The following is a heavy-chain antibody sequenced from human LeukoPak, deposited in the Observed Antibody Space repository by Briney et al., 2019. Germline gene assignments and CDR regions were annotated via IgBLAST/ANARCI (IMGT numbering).Heavy chain of an antibody. CDR2: SIPVSGAT. V-gene: IGHV1-69*15. J-gene: IGHJ2*01. CDR1: GAAVSNHA. D-gene: IGHD7-27*01. CDR3: ARSDNWGSPHYWYFDL. Sequence: GSSETVSCNASGAAVSNHAVSWVRHAPGPGHGRMGMSIPVSGATNYAQQFHGSVTITSDESTSTVYMDLSSLRSEDTAVYFCARSDNWGSPHYWYFDLWGRGTLVAVSS.